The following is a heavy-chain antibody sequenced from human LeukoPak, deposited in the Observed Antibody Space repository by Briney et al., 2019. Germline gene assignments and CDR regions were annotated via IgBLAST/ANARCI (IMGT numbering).Heavy chain of an antibody. Sequence: SETLSLTCAVYGGSFSGYYWSWIRQPPGKGLEWIGEINHSGSTNYNPSLKSRVTISVDTSKNQFSLKLSSVTAADTAVYYCARAVDSSGYTFDYWGQGTLVTVSS. V-gene: IGHV4-34*01. J-gene: IGHJ4*02. CDR3: ARAVDSSGYTFDY. CDR2: INHSGST. D-gene: IGHD3-22*01. CDR1: GGSFSGYY.